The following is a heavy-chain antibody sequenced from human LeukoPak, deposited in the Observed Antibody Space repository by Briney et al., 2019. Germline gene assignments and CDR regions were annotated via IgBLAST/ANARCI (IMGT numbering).Heavy chain of an antibody. J-gene: IGHJ3*02. CDR3: ARDSYDSSGYYRRDAFDI. Sequence: SETLSLTCTVSGGSISSYYWSWIRQPPGKGLEWIGYIYYSGSTNCNPSLKSRVTISVDTSKNQFSLKLSSVTAADTAVYYCARDSYDSSGYYRRDAFDIWGQGTMVTVSS. CDR2: IYYSGST. D-gene: IGHD3-22*01. V-gene: IGHV4-59*01. CDR1: GGSISSYY.